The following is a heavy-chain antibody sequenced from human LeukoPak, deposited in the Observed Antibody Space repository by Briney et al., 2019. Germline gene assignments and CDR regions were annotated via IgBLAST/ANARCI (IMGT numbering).Heavy chain of an antibody. CDR1: GYTFTGYY. CDR2: INPNSGGT. Sequence: GASVTVSCTASGYTFTGYYMHWVRQAPGQGLEWMGWINPNSGGTNYAQKFQGRVTMSRDTSISTAYMELSRLRSDDTAVYYCARDLWFGPFVYYGMDVWGQGTTVTVSS. D-gene: IGHD3-10*01. CDR3: ARDLWFGPFVYYGMDV. J-gene: IGHJ6*02. V-gene: IGHV1-2*02.